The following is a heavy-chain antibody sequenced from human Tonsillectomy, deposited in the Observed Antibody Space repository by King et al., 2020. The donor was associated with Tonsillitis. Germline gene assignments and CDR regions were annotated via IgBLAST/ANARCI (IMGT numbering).Heavy chain of an antibody. CDR2: IRSDGTNK. Sequence: VQLVESGGGVVQPGGSLRLSCAASGITFSNYGMHWVRQAPGKGLEWVAVIRSDGTNKYYANSVKGRFTISRDNSKNTLYLQRNSLRAEDTAVYYCAKDSASGYSYGTDYWGQGTLVTVSS. D-gene: IGHD5-18*01. CDR3: AKDSASGYSYGTDY. V-gene: IGHV3-30*02. CDR1: GITFSNYG. J-gene: IGHJ4*02.